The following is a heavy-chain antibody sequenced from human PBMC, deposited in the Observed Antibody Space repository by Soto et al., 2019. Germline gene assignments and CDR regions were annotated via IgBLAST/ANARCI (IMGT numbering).Heavy chain of an antibody. CDR1: TFTFSNYS. D-gene: IGHD3-9*01. CDR3: ARVNSATGSTHFDH. V-gene: IGHV3-21*01. J-gene: IGHJ4*02. Sequence: DVQLVESGGGLVKPGGSLRLTCEGSTFTFSNYSLNWVRQAPGKGLEWVSSISATSFYIFYADSVKGRFTISRDNAKNSVYLQMNSLRVEDTALYYCARVNSATGSTHFDHWGQGTLVTVSS. CDR2: ISATSFYI.